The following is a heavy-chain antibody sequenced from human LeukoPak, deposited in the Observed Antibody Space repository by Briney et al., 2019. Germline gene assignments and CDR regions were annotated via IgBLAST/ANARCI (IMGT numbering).Heavy chain of an antibody. Sequence: PGGSLRLSCAASGFTFSSYAMSWVRQAPGKGLEWVSAISGSGGSTYYADSVKGRFTISRDNSKNTLYLQMNSLRAEDTAVYYCASNSLAYYYDSSGYYYFDYWGQGTLVTVSS. D-gene: IGHD3-22*01. CDR3: ASNSLAYYYDSSGYYYFDY. V-gene: IGHV3-23*01. CDR2: ISGSGGST. CDR1: GFTFSSYA. J-gene: IGHJ4*02.